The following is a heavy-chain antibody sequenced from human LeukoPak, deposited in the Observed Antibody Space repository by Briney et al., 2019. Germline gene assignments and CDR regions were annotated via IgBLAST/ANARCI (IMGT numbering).Heavy chain of an antibody. CDR1: GYTFTGYY. J-gene: IGHJ3*02. D-gene: IGHD2-15*01. V-gene: IGHV1-2*02. Sequence: ASVKVSCKSSGYTFTGYYIHWVRQAPGQGLEWMGWINPNSGGANYAQEFQGRVTMTRDTSISTAYMELSRLRSDDTAVYYCAREGRGWAFDIWGQGIMVTVSS. CDR2: INPNSGGA. CDR3: AREGRGWAFDI.